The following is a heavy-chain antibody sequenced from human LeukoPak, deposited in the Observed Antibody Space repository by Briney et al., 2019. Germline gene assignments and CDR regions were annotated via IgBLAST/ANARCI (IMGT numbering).Heavy chain of an antibody. CDR2: IYYSGST. J-gene: IGHJ4*02. Sequence: PSETLSLTCTVSGGSISSYYWSWIRQPPGKGLEWIGYIYYSGSTNYNPSLKSRVTVSIDTSKNQFSLKLSSVTAADTAVYYCARGGGSYLEHFDYWGQGTLVTVSS. D-gene: IGHD1-26*01. CDR3: ARGGGSYLEHFDY. CDR1: GGSISSYY. V-gene: IGHV4-59*12.